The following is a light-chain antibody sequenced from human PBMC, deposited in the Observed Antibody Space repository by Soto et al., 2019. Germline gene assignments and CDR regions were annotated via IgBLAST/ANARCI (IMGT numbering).Light chain of an antibody. CDR2: GTS. Sequence: TQSPATLSLSPGERATLSCRASQSVSSSYLAWYQQKPGQAPRLLIYGTSSRATGIPDRFSGRGSGTDFTLTISRLEPEDFAVYYCQQYGSSPWTFGQGTKVDIK. V-gene: IGKV3-20*01. CDR1: QSVSSSY. CDR3: QQYGSSPWT. J-gene: IGKJ1*01.